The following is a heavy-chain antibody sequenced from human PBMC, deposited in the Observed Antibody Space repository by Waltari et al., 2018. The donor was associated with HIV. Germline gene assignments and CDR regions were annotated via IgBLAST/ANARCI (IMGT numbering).Heavy chain of an antibody. Sequence: EVQLVESGGGLVQPGRSLRLSCAASGFTFDDYAMHWVRQAQGKGLEWVSGISWNSGSIGYADSVKGRFTISRDNAKNSLYLQMNSLRAEDTALYYCAKDPGGDFWSGYSFDYWGQGTLVTVSS. CDR2: ISWNSGSI. J-gene: IGHJ4*02. CDR1: GFTFDDYA. CDR3: AKDPGGDFWSGYSFDY. V-gene: IGHV3-9*01. D-gene: IGHD3-3*01.